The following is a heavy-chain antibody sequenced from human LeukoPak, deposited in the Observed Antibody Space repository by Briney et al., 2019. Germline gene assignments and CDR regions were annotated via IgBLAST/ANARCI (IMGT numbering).Heavy chain of an antibody. V-gene: IGHV4-59*08. CDR1: GGSINNYY. D-gene: IGHD5-12*01. CDR2: IYETGHT. J-gene: IGHJ4*02. Sequence: SETLSLTCTVSGGSINNYYWSWIRQPPGKGLEWIAYIYETGHTGYNPSLKTRVTTSLDTSKNQFSLKLNPVTAADTAVYYCARHFLRGGFDSWGQGTLVAVSS. CDR3: ARHFLRGGFDS.